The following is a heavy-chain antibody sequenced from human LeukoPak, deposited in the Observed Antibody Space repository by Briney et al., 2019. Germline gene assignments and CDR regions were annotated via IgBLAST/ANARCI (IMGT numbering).Heavy chain of an antibody. V-gene: IGHV3-7*01. CDR2: INQDGSER. CDR3: ARDSEYSSSFAFDI. Sequence: PGGSLRLSCAASGFTFSSHWMTWVRQAPGKGLEWAANINQDGSERYYVDSVKGRFTISRDNAKNSLHLQMNSLRAEDTAVYYCARDSEYSSSFAFDIWGQGTMVTVSS. CDR1: GFTFSSHW. D-gene: IGHD6-13*01. J-gene: IGHJ3*02.